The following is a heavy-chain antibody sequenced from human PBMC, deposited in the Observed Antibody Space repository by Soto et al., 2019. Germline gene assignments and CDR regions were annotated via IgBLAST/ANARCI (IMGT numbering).Heavy chain of an antibody. Sequence: SSETLSLTCTVSGYSISSGSDWAWIRQPPGKGPELIASIYHGGTTFYNPSLKSRITISVDTSNNQFSLKLTSVTAADTAVYYCARVHVMVVAGSTFDYWGHGTLVTVSS. CDR3: ARVHVMVVAGSTFDY. J-gene: IGHJ4*01. CDR1: GYSISSGSD. CDR2: IYHGGTT. V-gene: IGHV4-38-2*02. D-gene: IGHD6-19*01.